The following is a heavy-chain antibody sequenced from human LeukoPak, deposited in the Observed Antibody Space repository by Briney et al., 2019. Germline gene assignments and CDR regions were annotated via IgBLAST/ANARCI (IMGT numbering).Heavy chain of an antibody. V-gene: IGHV4-39*07. Sequence: PSETLSLTCTVSGGSISSYYWGWIRQPPGKGLEWIGSIYYSGSTYYNPSLKSRVTISVDTSKNQFSLKLSSVTAADTAVYYCAREGIQLPPTWGQGTMVTVSS. J-gene: IGHJ3*01. D-gene: IGHD5-18*01. CDR2: IYYSGST. CDR3: AREGIQLPPT. CDR1: GGSISSYY.